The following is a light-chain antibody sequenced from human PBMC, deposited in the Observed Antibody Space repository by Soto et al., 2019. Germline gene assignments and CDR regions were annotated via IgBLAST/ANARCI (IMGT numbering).Light chain of an antibody. CDR1: QSITNW. V-gene: IGKV1-5*01. Sequence: DIQMTQSPSTLSAYVGDRVTITCRASQSITNWVAWYQQKPGKAPKLLIYDASNLESGVPSRFSGGGSGKDLTLTVSSLQPDDFATYYCQQYNNYSPTFGQGTKVEV. CDR2: DAS. CDR3: QQYNNYSPT. J-gene: IGKJ1*01.